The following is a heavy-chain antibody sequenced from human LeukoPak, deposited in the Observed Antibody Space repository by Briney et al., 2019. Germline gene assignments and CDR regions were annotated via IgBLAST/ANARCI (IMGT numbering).Heavy chain of an antibody. Sequence: SETLSLTCAVYGGSFSGYYWSWIRQPPGKGLEWIGEINHSGSTNYNPSLKSRVTISVDTSKNQFSLKLSSVTAADTAVYYCARHKEPLRYDWNDWGIYYFDYWGQGTLVTVSS. D-gene: IGHD1-20*01. V-gene: IGHV4-34*01. CDR2: INHSGST. CDR3: ARHKEPLRYDWNDWGIYYFDY. J-gene: IGHJ4*02. CDR1: GGSFSGYY.